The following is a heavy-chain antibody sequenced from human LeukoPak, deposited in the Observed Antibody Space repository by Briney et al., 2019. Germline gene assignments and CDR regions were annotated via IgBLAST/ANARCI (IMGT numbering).Heavy chain of an antibody. CDR1: GFTFSSYA. CDR2: ISGSGGST. J-gene: IGHJ5*02. V-gene: IGHV3-23*01. CDR3: AKDRGSGWYGGWFDP. D-gene: IGHD6-19*01. Sequence: PGGSPRLSCAASGFTFSSYAMSWVRQAPGKGLEWVSAISGSGGSTYYADSVKGRFTISRDKSKNTLYLQMNSLRAEDTAVYYCAKDRGSGWYGGWFDPWGQGTLVTVSS.